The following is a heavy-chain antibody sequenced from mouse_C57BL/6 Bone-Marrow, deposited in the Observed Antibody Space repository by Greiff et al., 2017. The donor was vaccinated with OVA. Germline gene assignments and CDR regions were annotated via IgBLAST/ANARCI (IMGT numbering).Heavy chain of an antibody. CDR1: GFNIKDDY. Sequence: EVQLQQSGAELVRPGASVKLSCTASGFNIKDDYMHWVKQRPEQGLEWIGWIDPENGDTEYASKFQGKATITVDTSSNTAYLQLSSLTSEDTAVYYCTTRLIAYWGQGTLVTVSA. CDR3: TTRLIAY. V-gene: IGHV14-4*01. CDR2: IDPENGDT. J-gene: IGHJ3*01.